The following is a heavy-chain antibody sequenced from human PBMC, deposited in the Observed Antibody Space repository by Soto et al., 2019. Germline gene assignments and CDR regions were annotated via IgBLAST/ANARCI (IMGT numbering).Heavy chain of an antibody. J-gene: IGHJ4*02. V-gene: IGHV4-39*01. Sequence: SETLSLTCTVSGGSISSYYYYWGWIRQPPGKGLEWIASIYYSGSTYYNPSLKSRVTISVDTSKNQFSLKLSSVTAADTAVYYCARPSGSYLYYFDYWGQGTXVTVSS. CDR3: ARPSGSYLYYFDY. CDR2: IYYSGST. D-gene: IGHD1-26*01. CDR1: GGSISSYYYY.